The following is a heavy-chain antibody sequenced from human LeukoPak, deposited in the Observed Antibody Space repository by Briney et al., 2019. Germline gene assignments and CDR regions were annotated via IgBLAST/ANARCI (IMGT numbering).Heavy chain of an antibody. CDR2: TWFDGSKK. V-gene: IGHV3-33*01. Sequence: PGRSLRLTCAASGFTFSSFGMHWVRQAPGKGPEWVAVTWFDGSKKYYADSVKGRFTISRDNSKNTLSLQMNSLRAEDTAVYYCARVANITTFGMDVWGQGTTVTVSS. D-gene: IGHD3-9*01. CDR1: GFTFSSFG. CDR3: ARVANITTFGMDV. J-gene: IGHJ6*02.